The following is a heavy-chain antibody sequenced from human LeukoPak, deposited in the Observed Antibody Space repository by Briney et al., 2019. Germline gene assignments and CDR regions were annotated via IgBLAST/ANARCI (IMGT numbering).Heavy chain of an antibody. J-gene: IGHJ4*02. Sequence: GESLRLSCAASGFTFSSYWIHWVRQAPGKGLVWVSRINTDESSTSYADSVKGRFTISRDNAKNSLYLQMNSLRVDDTAVYYCAREQYGDHFDNWGQGTLVTVSS. V-gene: IGHV3-74*01. CDR1: GFTFSSYW. D-gene: IGHD4-17*01. CDR3: AREQYGDHFDN. CDR2: INTDESST.